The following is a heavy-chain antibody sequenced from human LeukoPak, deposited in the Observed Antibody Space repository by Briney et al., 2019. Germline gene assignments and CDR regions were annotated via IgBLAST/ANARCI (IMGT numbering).Heavy chain of an antibody. Sequence: GGSLRLSCVASGFTVSRNVMSWVRQAPGKGLEWVSLIYSDDRAFYADSVKGRFTISRNNSKNTLFLQMSSLKPEDTAIYYCARVHAGFQEPRYYYYMDVWGKGTTVTVSS. CDR2: IYSDDRA. CDR1: GFTVSRNV. D-gene: IGHD1-14*01. J-gene: IGHJ6*03. CDR3: ARVHAGFQEPRYYYYMDV. V-gene: IGHV3-66*02.